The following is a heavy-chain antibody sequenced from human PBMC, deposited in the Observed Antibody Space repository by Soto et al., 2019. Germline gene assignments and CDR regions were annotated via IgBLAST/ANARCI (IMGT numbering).Heavy chain of an antibody. V-gene: IGHV3-23*01. CDR3: ARRGSGSYYDY. CDR1: GFTFSSYA. CDR2: ISGSGDST. J-gene: IGHJ4*02. Sequence: EVQLLESGGGLVQPGGSLRLSCAASGFTFSSYAMRWVRQAPGKGLEWVSAISGSGDSTYYADSVKGRFTISRDNSKTTVYLQMNSMRGEDTAVYYCARRGSGSYYDYWGQGTLVTVSS. D-gene: IGHD1-26*01.